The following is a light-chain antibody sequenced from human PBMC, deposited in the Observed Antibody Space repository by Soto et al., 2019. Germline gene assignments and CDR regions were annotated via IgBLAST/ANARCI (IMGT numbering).Light chain of an antibody. CDR2: GAS. J-gene: IGKJ1*01. V-gene: IGKV3-20*01. CDR1: QSVSGN. Sequence: EIVMTQSPATLSVSPGERATLSCRASQSVSGNLAWYQQKPGQAPRLLIYGASSRATGIPDRFSGSGSETDFTLTISRLEPEDFAVYYCQQYGSSSWTFGQGTKVEIK. CDR3: QQYGSSSWT.